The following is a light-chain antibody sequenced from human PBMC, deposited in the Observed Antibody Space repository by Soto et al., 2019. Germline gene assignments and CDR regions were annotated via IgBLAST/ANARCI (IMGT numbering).Light chain of an antibody. J-gene: IGKJ4*01. CDR2: LGS. V-gene: IGKV2-28*01. CDR3: MQALQTSSLT. CDR1: QRLLHSNGYNY. Sequence: IVMTQSPLSLPVTPGEPASISCRSSQRLLHSNGYNYLDWYVQKPGQSPQLLVYLGSIRSSGVPDRFSGSGAGTDFTLKISRVEAADVWVYYCMQALQTSSLTFAGGTKVEI.